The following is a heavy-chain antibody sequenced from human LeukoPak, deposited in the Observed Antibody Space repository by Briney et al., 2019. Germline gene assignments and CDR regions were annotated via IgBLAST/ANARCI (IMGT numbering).Heavy chain of an antibody. CDR2: IKHDASEK. V-gene: IGHV3-7*01. CDR3: ARGYYDSNAQLFDY. CDR1: GGSFSGYY. J-gene: IGHJ4*02. D-gene: IGHD3-22*01. Sequence: ETLSLTCAVYGGSFSGYYWSWVRQAPGKGLEWVANIKHDASEKYFMESLKGRFTISRDNAKNSLYLQMNSLRAEDTAVYYCARGYYDSNAQLFDYWGQGTLVTVSS.